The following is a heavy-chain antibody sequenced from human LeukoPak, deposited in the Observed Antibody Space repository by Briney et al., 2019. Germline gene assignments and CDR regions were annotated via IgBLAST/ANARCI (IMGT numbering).Heavy chain of an antibody. CDR2: IRYDGSNK. D-gene: IGHD3-22*01. CDR1: VFTLSSYG. Sequence: GGSLRLSRAASVFTLSSYGMHWVRQAPGKELEGVGFIRYDGSNKYYADSVQGRFTISRDNSKNTLYLQMNGLRAEDKPVYYCSKDGPSPDSSGYLIGGGFDYWGQGTLVSVSS. V-gene: IGHV3-30*02. J-gene: IGHJ4*02. CDR3: SKDGPSPDSSGYLIGGGFDY.